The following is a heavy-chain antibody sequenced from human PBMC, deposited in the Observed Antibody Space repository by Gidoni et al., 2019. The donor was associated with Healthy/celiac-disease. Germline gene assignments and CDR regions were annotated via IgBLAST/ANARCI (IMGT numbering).Heavy chain of an antibody. CDR2: IYWDDDK. CDR3: AHTYDYVWGSYRYDFDY. V-gene: IGHV2-5*02. D-gene: IGHD3-16*02. CDR1: GSSLSTSGVG. J-gene: IGHJ4*02. Sequence: QIPLKESGPTLLKPTQTLTLTCTFSGSSLSTSGVGVGWIRQPPGKALEWLALIYWDDDKRYSPSLKSRLTITKDTSKNQVVLTMTNMDPVDTATYYCAHTYDYVWGSYRYDFDYWGQGTLVTVSS.